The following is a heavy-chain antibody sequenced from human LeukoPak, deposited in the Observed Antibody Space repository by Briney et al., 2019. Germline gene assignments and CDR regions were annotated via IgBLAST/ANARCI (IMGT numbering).Heavy chain of an antibody. D-gene: IGHD3-10*01. CDR3: ARGPYYFGSLLNWFDP. Sequence: SETLSLTCTVSGVSGGSVTSDNYYWGWIRQPPGKGLEWIASIYYSGSTYYNPSLKSRVTISVDTSKNHFSLKLSSVTAADTAVYYCARGPYYFGSLLNWFDPWGQGTLVTVSS. CDR2: IYYSGST. CDR1: GGSVTSDNYY. V-gene: IGHV4-39*02. J-gene: IGHJ5*02.